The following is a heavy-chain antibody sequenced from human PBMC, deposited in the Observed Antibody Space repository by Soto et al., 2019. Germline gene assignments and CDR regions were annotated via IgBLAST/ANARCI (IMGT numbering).Heavy chain of an antibody. CDR1: GGSISSYY. J-gene: IGHJ6*02. V-gene: IGHV4-59*03. CDR3: LKGILYIVVTSLHNDEGYFYYYYGMDV. D-gene: IGHD5-12*01. Sequence: SETLSLTCTVSGGSISSYYWSWIRQPPGKGQEWIGYIYYSGNTNYNPSLKSRVTISVDTSKNQFSLKLSSVTAADTAVYYCLKGILYIVVTSLHNDEGYFYYYYGMDVWGQGTTVTVSS. CDR2: IYYSGNT.